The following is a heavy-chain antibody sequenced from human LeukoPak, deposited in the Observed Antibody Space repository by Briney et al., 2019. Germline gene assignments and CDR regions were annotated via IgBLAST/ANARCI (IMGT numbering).Heavy chain of an antibody. V-gene: IGHV1-18*01. J-gene: IGHJ4*02. CDR1: GYTFPNYG. CDR2: IIVYNGDT. Sequence: ASVTVSSTASGYTFPNYGITWVRHAPGQGLEWMGWIIVYNGDTHYAQNLQGRVTMTTDTSTSTAYMELRSLRSDDTAVYYCARDPTNTSGYYAYFDSWGQETLVTVSS. CDR3: ARDPTNTSGYYAYFDS. D-gene: IGHD5-12*01.